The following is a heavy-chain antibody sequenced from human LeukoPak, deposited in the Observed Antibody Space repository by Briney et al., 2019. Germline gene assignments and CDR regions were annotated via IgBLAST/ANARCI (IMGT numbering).Heavy chain of an antibody. J-gene: IGHJ6*02. V-gene: IGHV1-69*06. CDR2: IIPIFGTA. D-gene: IGHD6-19*01. Sequence: GSSVKVSCKASGGTFSSYAISWVRQAPGQGLEWMGGIIPIFGTANYAQKFQGRVTITADKSTSTAYMELSSLRSEDTAVYYCARPTVAGTQRYYYGMDVWGQGTTVTVSS. CDR3: ARPTVAGTQRYYYGMDV. CDR1: GGTFSSYA.